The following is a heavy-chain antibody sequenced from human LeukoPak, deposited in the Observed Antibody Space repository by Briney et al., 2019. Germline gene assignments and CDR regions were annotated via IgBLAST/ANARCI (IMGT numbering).Heavy chain of an antibody. CDR2: ICSGGET. D-gene: IGHD1-1*01. CDR1: GFAVSSNY. V-gene: IGHV3-53*01. CDR3: AKSRSGSANWALQIFDN. Sequence: GGSLRLSCAASGFAVSSNYMSWVRQAPGKGLEYVSVICSGGETYYADYVRGRFTISRDNSNNTVYVQMNSLRAEDTAVYYCAKSRSGSANWALQIFDNWGQGTLVTVSS. J-gene: IGHJ4*02.